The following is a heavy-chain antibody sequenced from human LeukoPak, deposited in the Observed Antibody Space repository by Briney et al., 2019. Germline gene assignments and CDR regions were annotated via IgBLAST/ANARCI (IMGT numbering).Heavy chain of an antibody. D-gene: IGHD1-14*01. CDR2: ISSSSSYI. CDR3: ARDRRNLGYFDY. CDR1: GFTFSSYS. J-gene: IGHJ4*02. Sequence: PGGSLRLSCAASGFTFSSYSMNWVRQAPGKGLEWVSSISSSSSYIYYADSVKGRFTISRDNAKNSLYLQMNSLRAEDTAVYYCARDRRNLGYFDYWGQGTLVTVSS. V-gene: IGHV3-21*01.